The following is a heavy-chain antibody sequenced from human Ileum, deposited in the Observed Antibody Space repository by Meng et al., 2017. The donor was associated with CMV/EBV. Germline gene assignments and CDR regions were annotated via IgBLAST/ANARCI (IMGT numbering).Heavy chain of an antibody. CDR1: GFTFSSYG. D-gene: IGHD3-16*01. Sequence: GGSLRLSCAASGFTFSSYGMHWVRQAPGKGLEWVAVIWYDGSNKYYADSVKGRFTISRDNSKNTLYLQMNSLRVEDTADYYCARGGPGAFDIWGQGTMVTVSS. CDR3: ARGGPGAFDI. CDR2: IWYDGSNK. J-gene: IGHJ3*02. V-gene: IGHV3-33*01.